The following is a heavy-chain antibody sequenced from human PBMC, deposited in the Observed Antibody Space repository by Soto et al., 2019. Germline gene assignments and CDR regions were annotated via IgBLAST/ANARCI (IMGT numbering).Heavy chain of an antibody. J-gene: IGHJ4*02. Sequence: PSETLSLTCTVSGGSVSSGNYYWSWIRQPPGKGLEWIGYIYYSGSTNYHPSLKSRVTISVDTSRNQFSLKLSSVTAADTAVFYCASYDVLAAYYYWGQGTLVTVSS. CDR2: IYYSGST. D-gene: IGHD3-9*01. CDR3: ASYDVLAAYYY. CDR1: GGSVSSGNYY. V-gene: IGHV4-61*01.